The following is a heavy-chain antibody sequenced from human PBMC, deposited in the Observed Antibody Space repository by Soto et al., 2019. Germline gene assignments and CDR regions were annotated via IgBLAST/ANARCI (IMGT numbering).Heavy chain of an antibody. V-gene: IGHV3-21*01. CDR1: GFAFSSYS. CDR3: ASGGGTWAFDI. CDR2: ISSSSSYI. J-gene: IGHJ3*02. D-gene: IGHD2-15*01. Sequence: KSGGSPRLSCAASGFAFSSYSMNWVRQAPGKGLEWVSSISSSSSYIYYADSVKGRFTISRDNAKNSLYLQMNSLRAEDTAVYYCASGGGTWAFDIWGQGTMVTVS.